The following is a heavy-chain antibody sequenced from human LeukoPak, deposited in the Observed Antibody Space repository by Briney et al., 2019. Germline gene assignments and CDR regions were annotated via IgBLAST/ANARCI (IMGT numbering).Heavy chain of an antibody. Sequence: GGSLRLSCAASGFSFGTYGMTWVRQVPGKGLEWVSGINRNGISTLYADSVKGRFTISRDDAKNSLYLQMNSLRAEDTALYYCARGPSGYYYFEDWGQGTLVTVSS. J-gene: IGHJ4*02. CDR1: GFSFGTYG. CDR3: ARGPSGYYYFED. CDR2: INRNGIST. V-gene: IGHV3-20*04. D-gene: IGHD5-12*01.